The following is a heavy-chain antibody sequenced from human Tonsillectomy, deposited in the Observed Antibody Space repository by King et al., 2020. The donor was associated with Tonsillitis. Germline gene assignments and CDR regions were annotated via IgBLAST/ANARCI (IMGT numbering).Heavy chain of an antibody. J-gene: IGHJ3*02. CDR3: ARAGQWLVQAFDI. D-gene: IGHD6-19*01. V-gene: IGHV3-11*05. CDR1: GFTFSDYY. CDR2: ISSSSSFT. Sequence: VQLVESGGGLVKPGGSLRLSCAASGFTFSDYYMSWIRQAPGKGLEGVSYISSSSSFTNYADSVKGRFTISRDNAKNSLFLQMNSLRAEDTAVYYCARAGQWLVQAFDIWGQGTMVTVSS.